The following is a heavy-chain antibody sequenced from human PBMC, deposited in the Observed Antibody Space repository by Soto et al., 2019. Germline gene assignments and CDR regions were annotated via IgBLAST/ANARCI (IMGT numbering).Heavy chain of an antibody. V-gene: IGHV3-43*01. CDR2: ISWDGGST. J-gene: IGHJ6*02. Sequence: GGSLRLSCAASGFTFDDYTMHWVRQAPGKGLEWVSLISWDGGSTYYADSVKGRFTISRDNSKNSLYLQMNSLRTEDTALYYCAKAGLEDISLLDQTSGYGMDVWGQGTTVTVSS. D-gene: IGHD1-1*01. CDR1: GFTFDDYT. CDR3: AKAGLEDISLLDQTSGYGMDV.